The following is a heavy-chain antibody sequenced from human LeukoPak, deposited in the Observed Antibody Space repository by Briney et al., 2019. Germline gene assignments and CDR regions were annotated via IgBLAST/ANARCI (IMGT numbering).Heavy chain of an antibody. D-gene: IGHD2-21*02. V-gene: IGHV1-69*04. J-gene: IGHJ4*02. CDR2: IIPILGIA. CDR3: ARDRAYCGGDCYYDY. CDR1: GGTFSSYA. Sequence: SVKVSCKASGGTFSSYAISWVRQAPGQGLEWMGRIIPILGIANYAQKFQGRVTITADKSTSTAYMELSSLRSDDTAVYYCARDRAYCGGDCYYDYWGQGTLVTVSS.